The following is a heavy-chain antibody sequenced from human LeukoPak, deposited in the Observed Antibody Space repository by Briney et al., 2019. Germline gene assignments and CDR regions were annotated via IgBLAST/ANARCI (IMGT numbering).Heavy chain of an antibody. J-gene: IGHJ4*02. D-gene: IGHD2-21*02. V-gene: IGHV1-18*01. CDR3: ARAYCGGDCYPVPGDY. CDR2: ISAYNGNT. Sequence: ASVKVSCKASGYTFTSYGISWVRQAPGQGLEWMGWISAYNGNTNYAQKLQGRVTMTTDTSTSTAYMELRSLRSDDTAVYYCARAYCGGDCYPVPGDYWGQGTLVTVSS. CDR1: GYTFTSYG.